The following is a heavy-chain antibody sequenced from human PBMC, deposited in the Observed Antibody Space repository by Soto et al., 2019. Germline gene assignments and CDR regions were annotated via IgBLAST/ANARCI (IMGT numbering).Heavy chain of an antibody. CDR2: ISAYNGNT. V-gene: IGHV1-18*01. CDR1: GYTFTSYG. CDR3: ARDADLAAAGTFWFDP. J-gene: IGHJ5*02. Sequence: ASVKVSCKASGYTFTSYGISWVRQAPGQGLEWMGWISAYNGNTNYAQKLQGRVTMTTDTSTSTAYVELRSLRSDDTAVYYCARDADLAAAGTFWFDPWGQGTLVTVSS. D-gene: IGHD6-13*01.